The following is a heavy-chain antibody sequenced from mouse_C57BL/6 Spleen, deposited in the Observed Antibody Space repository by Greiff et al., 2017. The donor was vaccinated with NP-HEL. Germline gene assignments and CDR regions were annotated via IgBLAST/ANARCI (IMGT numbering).Heavy chain of an antibody. CDR3: ARGGYYDYGGFAY. J-gene: IGHJ3*01. CDR1: GYAFTNYL. D-gene: IGHD2-4*01. Sequence: QVQLQQSGAELVRPGTSVKVSCKASGYAFTNYLIEWVKQRPGQGLEWIGVINPGSGGTNYNEKFKGKATLTADKSSSTAYMQLSSLTSEDSAVYCCARGGYYDYGGFAYWGQGTLVTVSA. V-gene: IGHV1-54*01. CDR2: INPGSGGT.